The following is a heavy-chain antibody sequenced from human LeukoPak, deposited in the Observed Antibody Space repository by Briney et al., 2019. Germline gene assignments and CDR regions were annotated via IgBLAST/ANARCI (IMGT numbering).Heavy chain of an antibody. V-gene: IGHV4-34*01. D-gene: IGHD3-3*01. CDR2: INHSGST. CDR1: GGSFSGYY. Sequence: SETLSLTCAVYGGSFSGYYWSWIRQPPGKGLEWIGEINHSGSTNYNPSLKSRITISVDTSKNQFSLKLSSVSAADTAVYYCARSPYYDFTFDPWGQGTLVTVSS. J-gene: IGHJ5*02. CDR3: ARSPYYDFTFDP.